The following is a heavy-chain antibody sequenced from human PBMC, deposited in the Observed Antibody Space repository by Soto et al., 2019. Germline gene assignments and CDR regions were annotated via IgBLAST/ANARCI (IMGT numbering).Heavy chain of an antibody. CDR2: VSWNSDGI. V-gene: IGHV3-9*01. Sequence: EVQLVESGGGLVQPGRSLRLSCVTSGFTFDDHAMHWVRQVPGKGLEWVSCVSWNSDGIGYADSVKGRFTISRDNAKNSLYLQMNSLRPEDSALYYCVRDVTGGGGAVAGNVPGYYYAMDVWGQGTTVTVSS. CDR1: GFTFDDHA. J-gene: IGHJ6*02. D-gene: IGHD6-19*01. CDR3: VRDVTGGGGAVAGNVPGYYYAMDV.